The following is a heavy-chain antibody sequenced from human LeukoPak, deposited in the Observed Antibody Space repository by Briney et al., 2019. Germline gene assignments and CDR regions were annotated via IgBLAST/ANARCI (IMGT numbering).Heavy chain of an antibody. D-gene: IGHD2-2*01. Sequence: SETLSLTCTVSGGSVSSSIYYWGWIRQPPGKGLEWIGSVYYSGSTSYNPSLKSRVTISVDTSKNQFSLKLSSVTAADTAVYYCARSSYCSSTSCSYFDYWGQGTLVTVSS. V-gene: IGHV4-39*01. CDR1: GGSVSSSIYY. CDR3: ARSSYCSSTSCSYFDY. CDR2: VYYSGST. J-gene: IGHJ4*02.